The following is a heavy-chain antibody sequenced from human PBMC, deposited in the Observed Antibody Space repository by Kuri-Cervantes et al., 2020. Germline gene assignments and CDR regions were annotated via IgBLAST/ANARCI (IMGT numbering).Heavy chain of an antibody. J-gene: IGHJ4*02. D-gene: IGHD2-2*02. CDR2: ISYDGSNK. Sequence: GGSLRLSCAASGFTFSSYGMHWVRQAPGKGLEWVAVISYDGSNKYYADSVKGRFTISRDNSKNTLYLQMNSLRAEDTAVYYCAKVLRRHIVVVPAALPLDYWGQGTLVTVSS. CDR1: GFTFSSYG. V-gene: IGHV3-30*18. CDR3: AKVLRRHIVVVPAALPLDY.